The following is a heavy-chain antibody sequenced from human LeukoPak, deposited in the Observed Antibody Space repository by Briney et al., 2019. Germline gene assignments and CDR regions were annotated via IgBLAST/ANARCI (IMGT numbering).Heavy chain of an antibody. CDR1: GFTFSSYA. J-gene: IGHJ4*02. Sequence: PGRSLRLSCAASGFTFSSYAMNWVRQAPGKGLEWVAVISYDGSSKYYADSVKGRFTISRDNSKTTLYLQLNSLRAEDTAVYYCARDDYQSFDYWGQGTLVTVSS. V-gene: IGHV3-30-3*01. CDR3: ARDDYQSFDY. CDR2: ISYDGSSK. D-gene: IGHD2-2*01.